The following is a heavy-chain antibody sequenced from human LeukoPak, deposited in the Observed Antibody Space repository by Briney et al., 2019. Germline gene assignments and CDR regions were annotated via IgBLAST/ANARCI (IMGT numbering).Heavy chain of an antibody. J-gene: IGHJ5*02. CDR2: IHSNGGA. D-gene: IGHD3-10*01. CDR1: GGSISNYY. V-gene: IGHV4-59*01. Sequence: SETLSLTCTVSGGSISNYYWSWIRQPPGKGLEWIGFIHSNGGANYNASLNSRATISRDTSRSQVSLKLTSVTAADTAVYYCASSKLGSLGQFDGWGQGTLVTVSS. CDR3: ASSKLGSLGQFDG.